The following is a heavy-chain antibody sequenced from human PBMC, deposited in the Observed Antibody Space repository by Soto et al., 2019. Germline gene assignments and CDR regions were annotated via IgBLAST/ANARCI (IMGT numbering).Heavy chain of an antibody. Sequence: PGGSLRLSCAASGFTFSSYAMSWVGQAPGKGLEWVSGISGSGGRTYYADSVKGRFTISRDNSKHTLYLQMNSLRAEDTAVYYCAKADDFWSGYHIYYYYGMDVWGQGTTVTVS. J-gene: IGHJ6*02. CDR3: AKADDFWSGYHIYYYYGMDV. CDR2: ISGSGGRT. V-gene: IGHV3-23*01. D-gene: IGHD3-3*01. CDR1: GFTFSSYA.